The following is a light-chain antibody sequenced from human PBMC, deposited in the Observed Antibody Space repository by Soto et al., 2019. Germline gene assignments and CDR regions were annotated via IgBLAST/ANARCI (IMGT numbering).Light chain of an antibody. CDR1: QSVSSN. CDR2: GAS. Sequence: EIFLTQSPATRSVSPGEPATLSCRASQSVSSNLAWYQQKPGQAPRLLIYGASTRATGIPARFSGSGSGTEFTLTISSLQSEDFAVYYCQQYNNWWTFGQGTKVDIK. J-gene: IGKJ1*01. CDR3: QQYNNWWT. V-gene: IGKV3-15*01.